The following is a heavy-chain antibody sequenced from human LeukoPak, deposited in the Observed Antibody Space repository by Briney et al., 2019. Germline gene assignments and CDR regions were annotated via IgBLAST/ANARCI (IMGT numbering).Heavy chain of an antibody. CDR3: AKIGQQLVSEYYFDY. CDR1: GFTFSSYG. J-gene: IGHJ4*02. CDR2: IRYDGINK. Sequence: GVSLRLSCAASGFTFSSYGMHWVRQAPGKGLEWVAFIRYDGINKYYVDSVKGRFTISRDNSKNTLHLQMNSLRAEDTAVYYCAKIGQQLVSEYYFDYWGQGTLVTVSS. V-gene: IGHV3-30*02. D-gene: IGHD6-13*01.